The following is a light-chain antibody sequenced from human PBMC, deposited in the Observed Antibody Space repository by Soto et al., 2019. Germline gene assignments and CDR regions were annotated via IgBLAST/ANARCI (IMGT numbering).Light chain of an antibody. CDR1: SSDVGSYNL. CDR2: EGS. CDR3: CSYAGSSTIV. Sequence: LTQPASVSGSPGQSITISCTGTSSDVGSYNLVSWYQQHPGKAPKLMIYEGSKRPSGVSNRFSGSKSGNTASLTISGLQAEDEADYYCCSYAGSSTIVFGTGTKV. J-gene: IGLJ1*01. V-gene: IGLV2-23*03.